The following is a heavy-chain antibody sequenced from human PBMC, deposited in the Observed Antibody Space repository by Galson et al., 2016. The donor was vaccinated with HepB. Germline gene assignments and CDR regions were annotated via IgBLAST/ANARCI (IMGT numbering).Heavy chain of an antibody. CDR1: SFSGYY. Sequence: SFSGYYWSWIRQPPGKGLEWIGEINHSGSTNYNPSLKSRVTISVDTSKNQFSLKLNSVTAADTAVYYCARGDNPDYGDYASAYYYMDVWGKGTTVTVSS. CDR2: INHSGST. J-gene: IGHJ6*03. V-gene: IGHV4-34*01. D-gene: IGHD4-17*01. CDR3: ARGDNPDYGDYASAYYYMDV.